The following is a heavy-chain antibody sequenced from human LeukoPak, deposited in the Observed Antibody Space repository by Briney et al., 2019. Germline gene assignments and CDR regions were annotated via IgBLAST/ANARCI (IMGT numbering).Heavy chain of an antibody. D-gene: IGHD2-2*01. CDR2: INPNTGDT. V-gene: IGHV1-2*02. Sequence: ASVKVSCKASGYTFTDYYVHWVRQAPGQGPEWVGWINPNTGDTKYAQKFQGRVTMTRDTSISTAYMGLARLRSDDTAVYYCEIYCSNSSGIDCDYWGQGTLVTVSS. CDR3: EIYCSNSSGIDCDY. J-gene: IGHJ4*02. CDR1: GYTFTDYY.